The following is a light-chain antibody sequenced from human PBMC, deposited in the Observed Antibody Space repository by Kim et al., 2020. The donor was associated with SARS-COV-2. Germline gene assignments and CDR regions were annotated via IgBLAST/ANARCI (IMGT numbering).Light chain of an antibody. J-gene: IGKJ2*01. CDR2: ASS. Sequence: LSPGKRATLSCRASQSVSDGRLAWYQQRPGQAPRLLIYASSTRATAIPDRVSGSGSGTDFTLTIHRLEPEDFAVYYCQQYGTSPTAFGPGTKLEI. CDR3: QQYGTSPTA. V-gene: IGKV3-20*01. CDR1: QSVSDGR.